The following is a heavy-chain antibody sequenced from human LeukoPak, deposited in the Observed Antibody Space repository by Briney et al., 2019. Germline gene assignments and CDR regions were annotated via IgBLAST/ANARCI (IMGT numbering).Heavy chain of an antibody. CDR2: ISWNSGII. D-gene: IGHD3-22*01. CDR3: AKAPPYYSDSSGYFQH. V-gene: IGHV3-9*01. Sequence: PGRSLGLSCAASGFTFDDSAMHWVRQVPGKGLEWVSGISWNSGIIDYADSVKGRFTISRDNAKNSLYLQMNNLRPDDTAFYYCAKAPPYYSDSSGYFQHWGQGTLVTVSS. CDR1: GFTFDDSA. J-gene: IGHJ1*01.